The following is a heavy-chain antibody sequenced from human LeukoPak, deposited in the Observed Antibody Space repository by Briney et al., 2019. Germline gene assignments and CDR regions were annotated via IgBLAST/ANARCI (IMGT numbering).Heavy chain of an antibody. CDR3: ARRGSGSYYFDY. D-gene: IGHD3-10*01. Sequence: RGESLKISCKASGYSFTSYWIGWVRQMPGKGLGWMGIIYPGDSDTRYSPSFQGQVTISADKSISTAYLHWRSLKASDTAMYYCARRGSGSYYFDYWGQGTLVTVSS. V-gene: IGHV5-51*01. J-gene: IGHJ4*02. CDR2: IYPGDSDT. CDR1: GYSFTSYW.